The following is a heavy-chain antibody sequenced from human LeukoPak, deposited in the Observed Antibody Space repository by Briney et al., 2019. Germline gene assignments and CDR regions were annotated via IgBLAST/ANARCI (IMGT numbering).Heavy chain of an antibody. CDR2: IYYSGTT. D-gene: IGHD3-9*01. CDR3: ARGLYYDILTGYSTDYGMDV. Sequence: PSETLSLTCTVSGGSISGYYWTWIRQPPGKGLDWIGYIYYSGTTNYNPSLKSRVTISVDTSMNQFSLKLSSVTAADTAVYYCARGLYYDILTGYSTDYGMDVWGQGTTVTVSS. V-gene: IGHV4-59*01. J-gene: IGHJ6*02. CDR1: GGSISGYY.